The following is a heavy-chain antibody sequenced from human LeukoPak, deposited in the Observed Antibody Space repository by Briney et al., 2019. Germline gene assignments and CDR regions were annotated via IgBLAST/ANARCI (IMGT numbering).Heavy chain of an antibody. V-gene: IGHV3-30*02. CDR2: IGHDATKI. CDR1: GFTFSTYG. Sequence: GGSLRLSCAAAGFTFSTYGMHWVRQAPGKGLEWVAFIGHDATKIYYADSVQGRFTISRDNSKNTLYLEMNSLSGEDTALYYCAKDHVTWGNRYFDHWGQGTLGTVSS. D-gene: IGHD3-16*01. J-gene: IGHJ4*02. CDR3: AKDHVTWGNRYFDH.